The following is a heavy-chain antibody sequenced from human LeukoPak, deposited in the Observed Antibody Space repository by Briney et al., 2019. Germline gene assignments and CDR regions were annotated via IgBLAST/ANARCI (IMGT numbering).Heavy chain of an antibody. D-gene: IGHD1-26*01. CDR3: ARGRVGATIRPKRERYYFDY. Sequence: SETLSLTCTVSSGSISSHYWSWIRQPPGKGLEWIGYIYYSGSTNYNPSLKSRVTISVDTSKNQFSLKLSSVTAADTAVYYCARGRVGATIRPKRERYYFDYWGQGTLVTVSS. V-gene: IGHV4-59*11. CDR2: IYYSGST. CDR1: SGSISSHY. J-gene: IGHJ4*02.